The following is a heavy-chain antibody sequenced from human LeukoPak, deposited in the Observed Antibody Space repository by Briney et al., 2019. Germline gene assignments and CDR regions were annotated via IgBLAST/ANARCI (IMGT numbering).Heavy chain of an antibody. CDR3: AREHGRYYYDSSGGSG. Sequence: ASVKVSCKASGYTFTGYYMHWVRQAPGQGLEWMGWINPNSGGTNYAQKFQGRVTMTRDTSISTAYMELSRLRSDDTAVYYCAREHGRYYYDSSGGSGWGQGTLVTVSS. CDR1: GYTFTGYY. J-gene: IGHJ4*02. V-gene: IGHV1-2*02. D-gene: IGHD3-22*01. CDR2: INPNSGGT.